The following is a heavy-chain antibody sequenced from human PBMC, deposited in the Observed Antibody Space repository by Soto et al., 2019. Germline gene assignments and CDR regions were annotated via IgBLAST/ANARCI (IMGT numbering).Heavy chain of an antibody. V-gene: IGHV4-59*01. CDR2: IYYSGST. Sequence: PSETLSLTCTVSGGSISSYYWSWIRQPPGKGLEWIGYIYYSGSTNYNPSLKSRVTISVDTSKNQFSLKQSSVTAADPAVYYCATESVGYFNRSDYYFSFFDYWGQGTLVTVSS. J-gene: IGHJ4*02. CDR1: GGSISSYY. CDR3: ATESVGYFNRSDYYFSFFDY. D-gene: IGHD3-22*01.